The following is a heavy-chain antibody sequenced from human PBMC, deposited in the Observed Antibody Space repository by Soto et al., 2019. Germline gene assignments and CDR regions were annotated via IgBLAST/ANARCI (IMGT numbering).Heavy chain of an antibody. J-gene: IGHJ5*02. CDR1: GFTFRNYG. V-gene: IGHV3-48*01. CDR2: IGLGGSDK. D-gene: IGHD3-22*01. CDR3: AKDGPYYENRFSS. Sequence: GGSLRLSCAASGFTFRNYGMNWVRQAPGKGLEWVSYIGLGGSDKYYADSVKGRFTISRDNSKNTLYLQMNSLRAEDTAVYYCAKDGPYYENRFSSWGQGTLVTVSS.